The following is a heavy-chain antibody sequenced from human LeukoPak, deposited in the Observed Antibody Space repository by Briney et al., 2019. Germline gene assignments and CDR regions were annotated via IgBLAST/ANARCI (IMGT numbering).Heavy chain of an antibody. J-gene: IGHJ5*02. Sequence: GASVKVSCKASGYTFTSYGISWVRQAPGQGLEWMGWISAYNGNTNYAQKLQGRATMTTDTSTSTAYMELRSLRSDDTAVYYCARDPHPGLLYFDWLLDWFDPWGQGTLVTVSS. V-gene: IGHV1-18*01. CDR3: ARDPHPGLLYFDWLLDWFDP. CDR2: ISAYNGNT. CDR1: GYTFTSYG. D-gene: IGHD3-9*01.